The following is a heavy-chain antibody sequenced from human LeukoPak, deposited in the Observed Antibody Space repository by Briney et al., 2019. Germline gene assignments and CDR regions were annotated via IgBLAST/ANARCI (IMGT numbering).Heavy chain of an antibody. J-gene: IGHJ4*02. D-gene: IGHD3-22*01. V-gene: IGHV3-21*01. CDR2: ISTSSRNI. CDR3: ARDGSYDSSGYYRDFLLFDY. Sequence: PGGSLRLSCAASGFMFSSYSMNWVRQAPGKGLEWVSCISTSSRNIFQADSVKGRFTISRDNAKNSLYLQMNSLRAEDTAVYYCARDGSYDSSGYYRDFLLFDYWGQGTLVTVSS. CDR1: GFMFSSYS.